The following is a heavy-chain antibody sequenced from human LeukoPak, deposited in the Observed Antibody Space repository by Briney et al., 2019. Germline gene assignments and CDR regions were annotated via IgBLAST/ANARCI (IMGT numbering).Heavy chain of an antibody. J-gene: IGHJ4*02. Sequence: GASVTVSFKASGYTFTSYYMHWVRQAPGQGLEWMGIINPSGGSTSYAQKFQGRVTMTRDMSTSTVYMELSSLRSEDTAVYYCARASSSSHFDYWGQGTLVTVSS. D-gene: IGHD6-6*01. CDR3: ARASSSSHFDY. V-gene: IGHV1-46*01. CDR1: GYTFTSYY. CDR2: INPSGGST.